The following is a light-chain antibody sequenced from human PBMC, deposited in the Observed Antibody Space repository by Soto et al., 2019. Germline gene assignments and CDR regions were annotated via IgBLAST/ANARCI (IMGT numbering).Light chain of an antibody. CDR2: DAS. CDR1: QNINNY. V-gene: IGKV1-33*01. J-gene: IGKJ5*01. Sequence: IQMAQSPSQVYGYVAPIVPLSFQASQNINNYLNWYQQKPGRAPKPLIYDASNLEAGVPSRFRGSGSGTDFTFTISRLQPEDIATYYCQQYENLPTFGQGTRLEIK. CDR3: QQYENLPT.